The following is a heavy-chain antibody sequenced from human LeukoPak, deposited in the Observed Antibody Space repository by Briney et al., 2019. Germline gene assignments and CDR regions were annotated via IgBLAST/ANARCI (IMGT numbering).Heavy chain of an antibody. Sequence: PSETLSLTCAVYGGSFSGYYWSWIRQPPGKGLEWIGEINHSGSTNYNPSLKSRVSISVDTSKNQFSLKLSSVTAADTAVYYCARRDGAFDIWGQGTMVTVSS. V-gene: IGHV4-34*01. D-gene: IGHD5-24*01. CDR2: INHSGST. J-gene: IGHJ3*02. CDR3: ARRDGAFDI. CDR1: GGSFSGYY.